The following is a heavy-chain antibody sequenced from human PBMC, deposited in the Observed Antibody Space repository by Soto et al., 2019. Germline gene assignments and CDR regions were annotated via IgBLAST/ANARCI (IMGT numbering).Heavy chain of an antibody. CDR1: GADINSGGFT. D-gene: IGHD3-10*01. Sequence: SETLSLTCSVSGADINSGGFTWTWIRQHAGKGLEWLGYISHSGSTDYNPSLKSRLSISGDTSKNHFSLKLTSVTAADTATYYCARDKAYYSGNAGYYYYGFDVWGQGTTVTVSS. CDR3: ARDKAYYSGNAGYYYYGFDV. V-gene: IGHV4-31*03. J-gene: IGHJ6*02. CDR2: ISHSGST.